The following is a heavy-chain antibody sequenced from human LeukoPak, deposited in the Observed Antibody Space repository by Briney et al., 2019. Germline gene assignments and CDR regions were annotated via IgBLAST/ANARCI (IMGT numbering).Heavy chain of an antibody. CDR1: GFTFSNYI. J-gene: IGHJ4*02. V-gene: IGHV3-30*04. Sequence: GGSLRLSCAASGFTFSNYIMHWVRQAPGKGLDWVAVILENGSNQYYADSVKGRFTISRDNSKNTLFLQMNSLRGEDTAMYYCARDQGDSSGYTFDYWGQGTLVTVSS. CDR2: ILENGSNQ. D-gene: IGHD3-22*01. CDR3: ARDQGDSSGYTFDY.